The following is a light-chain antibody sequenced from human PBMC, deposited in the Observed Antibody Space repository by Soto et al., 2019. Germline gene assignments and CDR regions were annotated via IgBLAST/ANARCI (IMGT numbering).Light chain of an antibody. Sequence: EIVLTKSPGSLSLSPGERATLSCRASQSVDSSFFAWYQKKPGQAPRLLIYGASKRATGIPDWFSGSGSGTDFTLTISRLEPEDFAVYYCQQYVSSVTFGQGTKVEIK. V-gene: IGKV3-20*01. J-gene: IGKJ1*01. CDR3: QQYVSSVT. CDR1: QSVDSSF. CDR2: GAS.